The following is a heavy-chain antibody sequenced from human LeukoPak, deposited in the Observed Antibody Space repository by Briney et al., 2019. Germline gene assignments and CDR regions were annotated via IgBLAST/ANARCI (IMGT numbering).Heavy chain of an antibody. CDR1: GFTSSSYW. CDR3: ARGSAKGGRGLQWLVQGVNDY. CDR2: ITSDGSST. Sequence: GGSLRLSCAASGFTSSSYWMYWVRQAPGKGLMWVSRITSDGSSTSYADSVKGRFTISRDNAKNTLCLQMNSLRAEDTAVYYCARGSAKGGRGLQWLVQGVNDYWGQGTLVTVSS. D-gene: IGHD6-19*01. V-gene: IGHV3-74*01. J-gene: IGHJ4*02.